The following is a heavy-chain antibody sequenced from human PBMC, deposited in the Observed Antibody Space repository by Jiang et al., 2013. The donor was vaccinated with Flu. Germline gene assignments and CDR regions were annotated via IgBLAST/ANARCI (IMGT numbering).Heavy chain of an antibody. CDR2: IDWDDDK. Sequence: KPTQTLTLTCTFSGFSLSTSGMCVSWIRQPPGKALEWLARIDWDDDKYYSTSLKTRLTISKDTSKNQVVLTMTNMDPVDTATYYCAREGLRLGELSFPTYFDYWAREPWSPSPQ. J-gene: IGHJ4*02. V-gene: IGHV2-70*11. D-gene: IGHD3-16*02. CDR3: AREGLRLGELSFPTYFDY. CDR1: GFSLSTSGMC.